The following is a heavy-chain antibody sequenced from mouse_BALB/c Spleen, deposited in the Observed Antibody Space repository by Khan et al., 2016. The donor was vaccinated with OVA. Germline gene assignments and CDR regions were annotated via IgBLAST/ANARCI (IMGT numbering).Heavy chain of an antibody. V-gene: IGHV5-6*01. CDR2: INTGGDYI. D-gene: IGHD4-1*01. J-gene: IGHJ3*01. CDR3: ARHNCGPFAY. CDR1: GFTFSTYA. Sequence: EVELVESGGDLVKPGGSLKLSCAASGFTFSTYAMSWVRQTPDKRLEWVATINTGGDYIYYPDSVKGRFTISRDNAKNTLYLQMSSLRSEDTAKYYGARHNCGPFAYWGQGTLVTVSA.